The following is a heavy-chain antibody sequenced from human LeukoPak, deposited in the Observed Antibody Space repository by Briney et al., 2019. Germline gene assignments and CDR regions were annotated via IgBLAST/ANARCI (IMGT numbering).Heavy chain of an antibody. Sequence: GGSLRLSCAASGFTFSSYWMSWVRQAPGKGLEWVANIKQDGSEKYYVDSVKGRFTISRDNAKNSLYLQMNSLRVEDTAVYYCARELHVERDDYWGQGTLVTVSS. CDR1: GFTFSSYW. V-gene: IGHV3-7*03. D-gene: IGHD1-1*01. J-gene: IGHJ4*02. CDR2: IKQDGSEK. CDR3: ARELHVERDDY.